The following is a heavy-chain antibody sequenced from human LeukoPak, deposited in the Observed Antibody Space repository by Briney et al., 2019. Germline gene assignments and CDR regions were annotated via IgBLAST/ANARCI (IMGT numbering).Heavy chain of an antibody. CDR2: IYSGGST. D-gene: IGHD3-16*01. Sequence: GGSLRLSCAASGFTVSSNYMSWIRQAPGKGLDWVSMIYSGGSTNYADSVKGRFTISRDSSKNTLYLQMNSLRAEDTAVYYCVTRLAWGQGTLVTVSS. J-gene: IGHJ5*02. CDR3: VTRLA. CDR1: GFTVSSNY. V-gene: IGHV3-53*01.